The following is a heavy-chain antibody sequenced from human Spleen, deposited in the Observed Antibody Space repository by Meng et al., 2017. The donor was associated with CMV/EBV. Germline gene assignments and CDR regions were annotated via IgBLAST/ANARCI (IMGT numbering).Heavy chain of an antibody. D-gene: IGHD6-13*01. V-gene: IGHV1-2*02. CDR1: YTFTDYY. CDR2: ISPKTGGT. Sequence: YTFTDYYMHWVRQAPGQGLEWMGWISPKTGGTNYAQKFQGRVTMTRDTSISTAYMELRRLRSDDTAVYYCAREADVVLAAGLEPPFDPWGQGTLVTVSS. CDR3: AREADVVLAAGLEPPFDP. J-gene: IGHJ5*02.